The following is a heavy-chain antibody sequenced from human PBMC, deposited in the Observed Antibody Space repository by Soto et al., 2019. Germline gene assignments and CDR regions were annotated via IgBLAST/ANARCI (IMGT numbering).Heavy chain of an antibody. CDR3: AKGSYCSGGSCSHQYFYYMDF. D-gene: IGHD2-15*01. CDR2: VSVSGDTT. V-gene: IGHV3-23*01. CDR1: GFSFSTFA. Sequence: HPGGSLRLSCAASGFSFSTFAMSWVRQPPGKGLEWVSVVSVSGDTTYYTDSVKGRFTISRDNSKNTLYLQMNSLGFEDTAVYYCAKGSYCSGGSCSHQYFYYMDFWGTGTTVNVSS. J-gene: IGHJ6*03.